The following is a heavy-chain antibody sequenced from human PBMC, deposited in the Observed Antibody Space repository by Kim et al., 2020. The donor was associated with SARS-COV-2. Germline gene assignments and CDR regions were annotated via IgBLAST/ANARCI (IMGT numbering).Heavy chain of an antibody. CDR3: AKGAHRRTTLLCSRDYY. CDR2: IWYDASNK. D-gene: IGHD3-10*02. CDR1: GFTFSNYG. Sequence: GGSLRLSCAASGFTFSNYGMHWVRQAPGKGLEWVAVIWYDASNKYYADSVKGRFTISRDHSKNKLYLHMNSLIANDTAMYYYAKGAHRRTTLLCSRDYY. V-gene: IGHV3-33*06. J-gene: IGHJ6*01.